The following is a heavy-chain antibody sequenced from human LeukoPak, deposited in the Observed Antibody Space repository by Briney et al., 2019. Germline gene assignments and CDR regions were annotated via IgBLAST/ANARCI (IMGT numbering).Heavy chain of an antibody. CDR1: GYSFTSYW. Sequence: GESLKISCKGSGYSFTSYWIGWVRQMPRKGLEWMGIIYPGDSDTRYSPSFQGQVTISADKSISTAYLQWSSRKASDTAMYYFPRLIAVSSGSSWYDYCGQGNLVTVSS. J-gene: IGHJ4*02. D-gene: IGHD6-13*01. CDR3: PRLIAVSSGSSWYDY. V-gene: IGHV5-51*01. CDR2: IYPGDSDT.